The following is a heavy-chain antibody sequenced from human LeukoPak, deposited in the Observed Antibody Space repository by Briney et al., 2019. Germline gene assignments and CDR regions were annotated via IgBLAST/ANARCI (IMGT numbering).Heavy chain of an antibody. J-gene: IGHJ4*02. D-gene: IGHD4-11*01. CDR3: ATMTTVRYFDY. CDR2: IYYSGST. V-gene: IGHV4-59*01. CDR1: GGSISSYY. Sequence: SETLSLTCTVSGGSISSYYWSWIRQPPGKGLEWIGYIYYSGSTNYNPSLKSRVTISVDTSKNQFSLKLSSVTVADTAVYYCATMTTVRYFDYWGQGTLVTVSS.